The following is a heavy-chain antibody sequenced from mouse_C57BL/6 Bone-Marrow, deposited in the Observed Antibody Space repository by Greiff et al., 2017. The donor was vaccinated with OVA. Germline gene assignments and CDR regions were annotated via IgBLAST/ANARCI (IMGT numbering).Heavy chain of an antibody. CDR1: GIDFSRYW. V-gene: IGHV4-1*01. J-gene: IGHJ4*01. Sequence: EVKLLESGGGLVQPGGSLKLSCAASGIDFSRYWMSWVRRAPGKGLEWIGEINPDSSTINYAPSLKDKFIISRDNAKNTLYLQMSKVRSEDTALYYCARSYSLYYYAMDYWGQGTSVTVSS. D-gene: IGHD2-10*01. CDR2: INPDSSTI. CDR3: ARSYSLYYYAMDY.